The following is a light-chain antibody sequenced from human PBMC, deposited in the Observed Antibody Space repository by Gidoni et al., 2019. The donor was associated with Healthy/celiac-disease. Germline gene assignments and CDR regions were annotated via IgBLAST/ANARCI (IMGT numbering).Light chain of an antibody. Sequence: DIQMTQSPSSLSASVGDRVTITCRASQSISSYLNWYQQKPGKAPKLLIYAASSLQSGVPSRFSGSGSGTDFTLTISSLQPEDFATYYCQQRYSTPLYTFXXXTKLEIK. V-gene: IGKV1-39*01. CDR2: AAS. CDR3: QQRYSTPLYT. J-gene: IGKJ2*01. CDR1: QSISSY.